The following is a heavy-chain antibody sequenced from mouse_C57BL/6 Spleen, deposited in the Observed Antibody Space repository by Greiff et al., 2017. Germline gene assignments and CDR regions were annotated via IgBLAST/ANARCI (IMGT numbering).Heavy chain of an antibody. V-gene: IGHV5-17*01. CDR3: ARGEEGYDYDWFAY. D-gene: IGHD2-4*01. CDR2: ISSGRSTI. J-gene: IGHJ3*01. Sequence: EVKLMESGGGLVKPGGSLKLSCAASGFTFSDYGMHWVRQAPEKGLEWVAYISSGRSTIYYADTVKGRFTISRDNAKNTLFLQMTSLRSEDTAMYYCARGEEGYDYDWFAYWGQGTLVTVSA. CDR1: GFTFSDYG.